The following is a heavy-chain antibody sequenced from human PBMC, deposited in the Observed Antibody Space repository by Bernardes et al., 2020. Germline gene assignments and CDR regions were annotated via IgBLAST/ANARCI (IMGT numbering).Heavy chain of an antibody. J-gene: IGHJ4*02. Sequence: GGSLRLSCIASGFIFGDYAMSWFRQAPGKGLEWVSFIRSNAYGGTTEYAASVKGRFTISRDDSKSIAYLQMNSLKTEDTAVYYCTRDLSPTEYYFDNWGQGTLVTVSS. V-gene: IGHV3-49*03. CDR1: GFIFGDYA. CDR3: TRDLSPTEYYFDN. CDR2: IRSNAYGGTT.